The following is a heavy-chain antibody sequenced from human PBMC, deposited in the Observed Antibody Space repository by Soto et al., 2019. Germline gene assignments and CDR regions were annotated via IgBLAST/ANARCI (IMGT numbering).Heavy chain of an antibody. Sequence: SETLSLTCAVYGGSFSGYYWSWIRQPPGKGLEWIGEINHSGSTNYNPSLKSRVTISVDTSKNQFSLKLSSVTAADTAVYYCASEGGKYNWFDPWGQGTLVTVSS. J-gene: IGHJ5*02. V-gene: IGHV4-34*01. CDR2: INHSGST. D-gene: IGHD3-16*01. CDR1: GGSFSGYY. CDR3: ASEGGKYNWFDP.